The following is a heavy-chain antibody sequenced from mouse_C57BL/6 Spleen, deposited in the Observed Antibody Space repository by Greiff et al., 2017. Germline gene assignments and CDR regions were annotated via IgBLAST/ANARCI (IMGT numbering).Heavy chain of an antibody. Sequence: DVHLVESGPGLVKPSQSLSLTCSVTGYSITSGYYWNWIRQFPGNKLEWMGYISYDGSNNYNPSLKNRISITRDTSKNQFFLKLNSVTTEDTATYYCAREGGWDSFAYWGQGTLVTVSA. CDR3: AREGGWDSFAY. D-gene: IGHD4-1*01. CDR2: ISYDGSN. V-gene: IGHV3-6*01. CDR1: GYSITSGYY. J-gene: IGHJ3*01.